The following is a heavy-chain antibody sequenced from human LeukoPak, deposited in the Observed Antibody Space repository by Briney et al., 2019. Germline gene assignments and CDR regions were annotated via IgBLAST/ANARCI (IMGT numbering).Heavy chain of an antibody. V-gene: IGHV4-59*01. Sequence: SETLSLTCTVSGGSISSYYWSWIRQPPGKGLEWIGYIYYSGSTNYNPSLKSRVTISVDTSKNQLSLKLSSVTAADTAVYYCASGYDYPMDFDYWGQGTLVTVSS. D-gene: IGHD5-12*01. J-gene: IGHJ4*02. CDR1: GGSISSYY. CDR2: IYYSGST. CDR3: ASGYDYPMDFDY.